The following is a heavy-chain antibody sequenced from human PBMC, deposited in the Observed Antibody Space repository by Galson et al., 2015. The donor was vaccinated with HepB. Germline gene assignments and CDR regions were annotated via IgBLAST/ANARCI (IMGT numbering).Heavy chain of an antibody. Sequence: SVKVSCKASGYTFTSYYMDWVRQAPGQGLEWMGIINPSGGSTSYAQKFQGRVTMTRDTSTSTVYMELSSLRSEDTAVYYCARGAMVQGVINNWFDPWGQGTLVTVSS. J-gene: IGHJ5*02. CDR1: GYTFTSYY. V-gene: IGHV1-46*01. CDR2: INPSGGST. D-gene: IGHD3-10*01. CDR3: ARGAMVQGVINNWFDP.